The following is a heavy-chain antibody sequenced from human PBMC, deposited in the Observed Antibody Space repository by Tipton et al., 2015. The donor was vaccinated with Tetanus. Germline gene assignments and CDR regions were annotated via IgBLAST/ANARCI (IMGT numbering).Heavy chain of an antibody. V-gene: IGHV3-30*18. CDR1: GFRFSYSG. Sequence: QLVQSGGGVVQPGRSLRLSCAASGFRFSYSGMHWVRQAPGKGLEWVAVIPFDGRNERYAESVKGRFIISRDNSKNTLYLQMNSLRPEDTAMYYCAKDKAAAGHLRVFESWGQGTLVTVSS. D-gene: IGHD6-13*01. CDR2: IPFDGRNE. J-gene: IGHJ4*02. CDR3: AKDKAAAGHLRVFES.